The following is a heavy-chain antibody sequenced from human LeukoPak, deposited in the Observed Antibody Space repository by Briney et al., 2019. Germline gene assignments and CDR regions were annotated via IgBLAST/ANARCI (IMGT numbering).Heavy chain of an antibody. CDR2: IYYSGST. Sequence: PSQTLSLTCTVSGGSISSGGYYWSWIRQHPGKGLEWIGYIYYSGSTYYNPSLKSRVTISVDTSKNQFSLKLSSVTAADTAVYYCARLAREYSSSWEYYFDYWGQGTLVTVSS. CDR1: GGSISSGGYY. D-gene: IGHD6-13*01. V-gene: IGHV4-31*03. CDR3: ARLAREYSSSWEYYFDY. J-gene: IGHJ4*02.